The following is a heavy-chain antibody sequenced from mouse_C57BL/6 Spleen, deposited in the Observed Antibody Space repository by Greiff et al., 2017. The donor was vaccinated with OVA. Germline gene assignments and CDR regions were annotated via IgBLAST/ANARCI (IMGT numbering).Heavy chain of an antibody. CDR3: ARNGGYY. CDR2: INPNNGGT. Sequence: EVQLQQSGPELVKPGASVKISCKASGYTFTDYYMNWVKQSHGKSLEWIGDINPNNGGTSYNQKFKGKATLTVDKSSSTAYMELRSLTSEDSAVYYCARNGGYYWGQGTTLTVSS. D-gene: IGHD1-1*02. J-gene: IGHJ2*01. V-gene: IGHV1-26*01. CDR1: GYTFTDYY.